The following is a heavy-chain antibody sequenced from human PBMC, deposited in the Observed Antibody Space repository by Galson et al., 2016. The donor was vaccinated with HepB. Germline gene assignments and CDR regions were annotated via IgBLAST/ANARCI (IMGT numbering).Heavy chain of an antibody. CDR1: GYRFTSYW. J-gene: IGHJ5*02. V-gene: IGHV5-51*01. CDR3: ARSDCWSELTWFDP. CDR2: IYPGDSDV. Sequence: QSGAEVKKAGESLKISCQVSGYRFTSYWIGWVRHKPGKGLELMGIIYPGDSDVRYSPSFQSQVTISADNSISTAYLQWSSLKASDTAIYYCARSDCWSELTWFDPWGQGTLVTVSS. D-gene: IGHD3-3*01.